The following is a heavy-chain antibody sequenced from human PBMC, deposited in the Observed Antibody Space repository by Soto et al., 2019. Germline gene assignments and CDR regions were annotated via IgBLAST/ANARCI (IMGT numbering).Heavy chain of an antibody. D-gene: IGHD3-10*01. V-gene: IGHV4-31*03. Sequence: PSETLSLTCTVSGGSISSGGYYWSWIRQHPGKGLEWIGYIYYSGSTYYNPSLKSRVTISVDTSKNQFSLKLSSVTAADTAVYYCARGMVRGVIPWFDPWGQGTLVTVSS. CDR3: ARGMVRGVIPWFDP. CDR2: IYYSGST. J-gene: IGHJ5*02. CDR1: GGSISSGGYY.